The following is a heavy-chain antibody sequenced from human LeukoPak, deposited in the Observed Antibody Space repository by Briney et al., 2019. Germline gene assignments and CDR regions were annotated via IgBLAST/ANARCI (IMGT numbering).Heavy chain of an antibody. CDR2: ITQSGRT. V-gene: IGHV4-34*01. D-gene: IGHD4-11*01. CDR1: GGSFGSYY. J-gene: IGHJ5*01. Sequence: SDTLSLTCSVNGGSFGSYYWTWIRQSPEKGLEWIGEITQSGRTSYNPSLTTRVTIWVDSTKNHFSLNLTSVTAADTAVYFCARGVDYSDWFDSWGPGTLVTVSS. CDR3: ARGVDYSDWFDS.